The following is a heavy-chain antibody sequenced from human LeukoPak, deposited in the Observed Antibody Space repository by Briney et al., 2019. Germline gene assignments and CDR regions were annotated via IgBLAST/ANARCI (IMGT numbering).Heavy chain of an antibody. CDR1: GYTFTSYG. CDR2: INPNSGGT. D-gene: IGHD3-22*01. CDR3: ATTGNPYYAFDY. J-gene: IGHJ4*02. Sequence: GASVKVSCKASGYTFTSYGISWVRRAPGQGLEWMGWINPNSGGTNYAQKFQGRVTMTRDTSISTAYMELSRLRSDDTAVYYCATTGNPYYAFDYWGQGTLVTVSS. V-gene: IGHV1-2*02.